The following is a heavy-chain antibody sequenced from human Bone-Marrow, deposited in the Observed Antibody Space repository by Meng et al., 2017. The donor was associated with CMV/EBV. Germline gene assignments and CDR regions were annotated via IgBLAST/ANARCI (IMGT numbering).Heavy chain of an antibody. D-gene: IGHD2-21*01. CDR2: TYYRSKWYN. J-gene: IGHJ6*02. V-gene: IGHV6-1*01. CDR3: ARDCGGDCSGMDV. Sequence: NWVRQATGQGLEWMGRTYYRSKWYNDYAVSVKSRITINPDTSKNQFSLQLNSVTPEDTAVYYCARDCGGDCSGMDVWGQGTTVTVSS.